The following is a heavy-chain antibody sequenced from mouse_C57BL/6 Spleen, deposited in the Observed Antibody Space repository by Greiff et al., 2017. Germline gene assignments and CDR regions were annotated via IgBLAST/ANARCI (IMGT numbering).Heavy chain of an antibody. D-gene: IGHD2-1*01. Sequence: QVHVKQSGPELVKPGASVKISCKASGYSFTSYYIHWVKQRPGQGLEWIGWIYPGSGNTKYNEKFKGKATLTADTSSSTAYMQLSSLTSEDSAVYYCAREGIYYVLFDYWGQGTTLTVSS. J-gene: IGHJ2*01. V-gene: IGHV1-66*01. CDR2: IYPGSGNT. CDR3: AREGIYYVLFDY. CDR1: GYSFTSYY.